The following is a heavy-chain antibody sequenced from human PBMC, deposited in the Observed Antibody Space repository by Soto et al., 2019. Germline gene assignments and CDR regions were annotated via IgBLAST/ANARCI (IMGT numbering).Heavy chain of an antibody. Sequence: SVKVSCKASGGTFSSYAISWVRQAPGQGLEWMGGIIPIFGTANYAQKFQGRVTITADESTSTAYMELSSLRSEDTAVYYCARGREYYYDSSGYYYADYWGQGTLVTVSS. V-gene: IGHV1-69*13. D-gene: IGHD3-22*01. J-gene: IGHJ4*02. CDR3: ARGREYYYDSSGYYYADY. CDR1: GGTFSSYA. CDR2: IIPIFGTA.